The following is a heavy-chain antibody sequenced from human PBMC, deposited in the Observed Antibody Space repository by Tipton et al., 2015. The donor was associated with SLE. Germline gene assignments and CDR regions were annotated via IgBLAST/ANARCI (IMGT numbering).Heavy chain of an antibody. CDR1: GGSISSGSYY. D-gene: IGHD3-22*01. CDR3: ARDRDYYDSSGLFDP. Sequence: TLSLTCTVSGGSISSGSYYWGWIRQPPGKGLEWIGSIYYSGSTYYNPSLKSRVTISVDTSKNQFSLKLSSVTAADTAVYYCARDRDYYDSSGLFDPWGQGTLVTVSS. CDR2: IYYSGST. V-gene: IGHV4-39*07. J-gene: IGHJ5*02.